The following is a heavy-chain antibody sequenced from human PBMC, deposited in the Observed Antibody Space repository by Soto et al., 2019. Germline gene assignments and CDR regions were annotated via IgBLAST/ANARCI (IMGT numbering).Heavy chain of an antibody. Sequence: VASVKVSCKASGGTFSSYTISWVRQAPGKGLEWMGRIIPILGIANYAQKFQGRVTMTEDTSTDTAYMELSSLRSEDTAVYYCATGGIAVAGPHFDYWGQGTLVTVSS. CDR2: IIPILGIA. CDR1: GGTFSSYT. D-gene: IGHD6-19*01. J-gene: IGHJ4*02. CDR3: ATGGIAVAGPHFDY. V-gene: IGHV1-69*02.